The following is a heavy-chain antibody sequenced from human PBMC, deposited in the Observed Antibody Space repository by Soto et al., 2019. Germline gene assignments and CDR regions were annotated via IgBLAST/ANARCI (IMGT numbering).Heavy chain of an antibody. D-gene: IGHD6-19*01. CDR3: VRETSSVWGYLEL. J-gene: IGHJ6*02. CDR1: GFVFSDHG. V-gene: IGHV3-23*01. CDR2: ISGVHDT. Sequence: EGQLLESGGGVVQRGGSLRLSCSTSGFVFSDHGMTWVRQAPGKGLERVSTISGVHDTYYADSVRGRFTISRDNSKNILFLQMNRLRTDDTAVYYCVRETSSVWGYLELWGQGTTVTVSS.